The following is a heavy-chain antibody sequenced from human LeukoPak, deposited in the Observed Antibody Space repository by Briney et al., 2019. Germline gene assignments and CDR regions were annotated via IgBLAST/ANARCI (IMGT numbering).Heavy chain of an antibody. CDR2: INPNSGGT. J-gene: IGHJ4*02. V-gene: IGHV1-2*04. CDR1: GYTFTGYY. D-gene: IGHD1-1*01. CDR3: ARDLAGTIDY. Sequence: ASVTVSCTASGYTFTGYYMHWVRQAPGQGLEWMGRINPNSGGTNYAQKFQGWVTMTRDTSISTAYMELSRLRSDDTAVYYCARDLAGTIDYWGQGTLVTVSS.